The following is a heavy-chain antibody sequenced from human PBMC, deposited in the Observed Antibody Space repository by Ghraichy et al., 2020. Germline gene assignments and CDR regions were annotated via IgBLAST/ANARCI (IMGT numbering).Heavy chain of an antibody. CDR3: ARGRTVAHNDAFDI. CDR1: GGSISSYY. Sequence: SETLSLTCTVSGGSISSYYWSWIRQPPGKGLEWIGYIYYSRSTNYNPSLKSRVTISVDTSKNQFSLKLSSVTAADTAVYYCARGRTVAHNDAFDIWGQGTMVTVSS. J-gene: IGHJ3*02. D-gene: IGHD6-19*01. V-gene: IGHV4-59*01. CDR2: IYYSRST.